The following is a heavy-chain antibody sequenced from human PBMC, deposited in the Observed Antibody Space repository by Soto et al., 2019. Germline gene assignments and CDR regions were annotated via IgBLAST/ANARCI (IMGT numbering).Heavy chain of an antibody. CDR1: GFSLATSGEG. V-gene: IGHV2-5*02. J-gene: IGHJ5*02. D-gene: IGHD2-8*01. CDR3: THRRVLMASWFDP. Sequence: QITLKESGPTLVKATQTLTLTCTFSGFSLATSGEGVGWIRQPPGQALEWLAVIYWDDDKRYRPSLKNRLTIPKDTSKNQVVLTMTTSDAVDSATYHCTHRRVLMASWFDPLGQGLLVTVSS. CDR2: IYWDDDK.